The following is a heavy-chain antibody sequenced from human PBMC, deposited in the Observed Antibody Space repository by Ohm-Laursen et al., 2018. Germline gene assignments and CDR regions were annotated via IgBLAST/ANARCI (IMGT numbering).Heavy chain of an antibody. J-gene: IGHJ3*01. CDR3: ASSQSSSWYHAFDV. Sequence: TLSLTCSVSGASINSFFWSWIRQPPGKALEWIGYVSPSGSATYNPSVKSRLSMSLDTSTNQLSLNVSSVTAADTAVYYCASSQSSSWYHAFDVWGQGTMVTVSS. CDR1: GASINSFF. CDR2: VSPSGSA. D-gene: IGHD6-13*01. V-gene: IGHV4-4*08.